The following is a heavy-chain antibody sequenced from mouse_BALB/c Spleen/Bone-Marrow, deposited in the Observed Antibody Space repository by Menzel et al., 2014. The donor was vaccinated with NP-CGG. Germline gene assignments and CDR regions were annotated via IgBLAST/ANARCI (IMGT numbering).Heavy chain of an antibody. J-gene: IGHJ4*01. D-gene: IGHD4-1*01. CDR2: TSSGSSTI. CDR3: ATGARAMDY. CDR1: GFTFSSFG. V-gene: IGHV5-17*02. Sequence: EVKLQESGGGLVQPGGSRKLSCAASGFTFSSFGMHWVRQAPEKGLEWVAYTSSGSSTIYYADTVKGRFTISRDNPKNTLFLQMTSLRSEDTAMYYCATGARAMDYWGQGTSVTVSS.